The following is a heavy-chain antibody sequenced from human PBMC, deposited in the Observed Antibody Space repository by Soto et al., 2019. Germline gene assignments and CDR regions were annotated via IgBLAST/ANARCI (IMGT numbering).Heavy chain of an antibody. V-gene: IGHV4-31*03. CDR1: GGSISSGGYY. J-gene: IGHJ4*02. CDR2: IYYSGST. D-gene: IGHD3-3*01. Sequence: LSLTCTVSGGSISSGGYYWSWIRQHPGKGLEWIGYIYYSGSTYYNPSLRSRVTISVDTSKNQFSLKLSSVTAADTAVYYCARGPGTSGHFDYRGQGTLVTVSS. CDR3: ARGPGTSGHFDY.